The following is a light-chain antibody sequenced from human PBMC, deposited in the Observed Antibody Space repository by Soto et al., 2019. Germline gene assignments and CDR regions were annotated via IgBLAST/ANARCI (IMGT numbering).Light chain of an antibody. CDR2: EVS. CDR3: SSYTSSATVV. CDR1: SSDVGGFKS. Sequence: SALTQPASVSGSPGQSITISCTGSSSDVGGFKSVSWYQQHPGKVPKLMIYEVSDRPSGVSYRFSGSRSGNTASLTISGLQAEDEADYFCSSYTSSATVVFGGGTKLTVL. V-gene: IGLV2-14*01. J-gene: IGLJ2*01.